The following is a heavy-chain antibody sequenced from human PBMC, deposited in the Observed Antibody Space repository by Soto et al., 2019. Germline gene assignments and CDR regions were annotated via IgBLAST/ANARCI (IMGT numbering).Heavy chain of an antibody. J-gene: IGHJ6*02. CDR2: VIPLFDTA. D-gene: IGHD5-18*01. CDR1: GGIFTNNA. V-gene: IGHV1-69*01. CDR3: ATGGHNDGYNFYHGMDV. Sequence: QVQVVQSGAEVKKPESSVKVSCKVSGGIFTNNAISWVRQAPGQGLEWLGGVIPLFDTAYYAQIFRGRLRSSADGATTTAYMELSGLTSADTAVYFCATGGHNDGYNFYHGMDVWGQGTTVTVS.